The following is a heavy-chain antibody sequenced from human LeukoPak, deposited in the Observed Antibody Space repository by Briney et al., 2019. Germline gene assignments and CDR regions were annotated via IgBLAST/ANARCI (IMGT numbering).Heavy chain of an antibody. D-gene: IGHD1-26*01. J-gene: IGHJ4*02. V-gene: IGHV3-48*01. CDR2: ISSSSSTI. CDR1: GFTFSSYS. CDR3: ARAYSGSYNYFDY. Sequence: SGGSLRLSCAASGFTFSSYSMNWVRQAPGKGLEWVSYISSSSSTIYYADSVKGRFTISRDNAKNSLYLQMNSLRAEDTAVYYCARAYSGSYNYFDYWGQGTLVTVSS.